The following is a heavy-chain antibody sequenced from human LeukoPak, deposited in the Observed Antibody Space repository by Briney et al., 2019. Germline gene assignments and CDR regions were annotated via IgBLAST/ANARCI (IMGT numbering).Heavy chain of an antibody. J-gene: IGHJ4*02. D-gene: IGHD2-8*01. CDR1: GLTFTNYG. Sequence: GGSLRLSCAASGLTFTNYGMHWVRQAPGKGLEWVAYVRYDGNNKYYAESVKGRFTISRDNSKTTLYLQLNSLRTEDTAVYYCAKRRAPGYCTNGARSPYEDWGQGTLVTVSS. CDR3: AKRRAPGYCTNGARSPYED. CDR2: VRYDGNNK. V-gene: IGHV3-30*02.